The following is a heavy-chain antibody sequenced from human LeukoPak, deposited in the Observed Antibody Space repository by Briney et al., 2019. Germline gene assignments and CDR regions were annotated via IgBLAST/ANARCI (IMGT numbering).Heavy chain of an antibody. V-gene: IGHV4-39*01. CDR1: GGSISSSSYY. Sequence: SETLSLTCTVSGGSISSSSYYWGWIRQPPGKGLEWIGSIYYSGSTYYNPSLKSRVTISVDTSKNQFSLKLSSVTAADTAVYYCARQNHEYYYYGMDVWGQGTTVTVSS. J-gene: IGHJ6*02. CDR2: IYYSGST. CDR3: ARQNHEYYYYGMDV.